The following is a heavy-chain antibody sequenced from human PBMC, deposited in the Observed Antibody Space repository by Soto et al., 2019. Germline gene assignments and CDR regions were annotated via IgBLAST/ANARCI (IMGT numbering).Heavy chain of an antibody. CDR1: GFTFSDFY. Sequence: LRLSCAASGFTFSDFYMSWIRQAPGKGLEWVSYIHSSGDTMYYADSVKGRFTISRDNAKKSLYLQMNSLRAEDTAVYYCARDRGYGGDYFDYWGQGTLVTVSS. V-gene: IGHV3-11*01. CDR2: IHSSGDTM. CDR3: ARDRGYGGDYFDY. D-gene: IGHD3-10*01. J-gene: IGHJ4*02.